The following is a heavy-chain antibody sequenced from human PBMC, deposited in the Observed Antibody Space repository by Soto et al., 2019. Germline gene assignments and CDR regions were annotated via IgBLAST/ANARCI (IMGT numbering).Heavy chain of an antibody. CDR3: AKDPEPYYYDSSGYYFDY. CDR2: ISGSGGGT. CDR1: GFTFSSYA. J-gene: IGHJ4*02. D-gene: IGHD3-22*01. Sequence: EVQLLESGGGLVQPGGSLRLSCAASGFTFSSYAMSWVRQAPGKGLEWVSAISGSGGGTYYADSVKGRFTISRDNSKNTLYLQMNSLRAEDTAVYYCAKDPEPYYYDSSGYYFDYWGQGTLVTVSS. V-gene: IGHV3-23*01.